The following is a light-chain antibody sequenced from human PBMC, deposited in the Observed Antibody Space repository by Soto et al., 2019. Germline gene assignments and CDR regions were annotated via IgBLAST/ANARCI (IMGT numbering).Light chain of an antibody. CDR2: GAS. V-gene: IGKV3-15*01. CDR3: QQYNNWPPIT. J-gene: IGKJ5*01. Sequence: EIVMTHSLATLSVSPCERASLSFRFSQSVSSNLAWYQQKPGQPPRILSYGASTRATGIPDRFSGSGSGTDFTLTISSLQSEDFAVYYCQQYNNWPPITFGQGTRLVI. CDR1: QSVSSN.